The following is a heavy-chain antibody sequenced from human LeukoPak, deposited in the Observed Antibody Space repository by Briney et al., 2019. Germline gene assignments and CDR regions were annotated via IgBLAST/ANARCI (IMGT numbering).Heavy chain of an antibody. V-gene: IGHV3-23*01. Sequence: GGSLRLFCAASGFTFSSYAMSWVRQAPGKGLEWVSAISGSGGSTYYADSVKGRFTISRDNSKNTLYLQMNSLRAEDTAVYYCATYYVWGSYDYWGQGTLVTVSS. CDR2: ISGSGGST. CDR3: ATYYVWGSYDY. CDR1: GFTFSSYA. J-gene: IGHJ4*02. D-gene: IGHD3-16*01.